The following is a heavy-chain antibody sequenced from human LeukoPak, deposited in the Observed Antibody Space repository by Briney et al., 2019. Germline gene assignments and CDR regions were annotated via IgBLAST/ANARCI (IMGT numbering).Heavy chain of an antibody. CDR3: ARDLLRGSGSHPGYYYGMDV. V-gene: IGHV1-2*04. CDR2: INPNSGGT. Sequence: PGRSLRLSCAASGFTFSAYAMHWVRQAPGQGLEWMGWINPNSGGTNYAQKFQGWVTMTRDTSISTAYMELSRLRSDDTAVYYCARDLLRGSGSHPGYYYGMDVWGQGTTVTVSS. J-gene: IGHJ6*02. CDR1: GFTFSAYA. D-gene: IGHD3-10*01.